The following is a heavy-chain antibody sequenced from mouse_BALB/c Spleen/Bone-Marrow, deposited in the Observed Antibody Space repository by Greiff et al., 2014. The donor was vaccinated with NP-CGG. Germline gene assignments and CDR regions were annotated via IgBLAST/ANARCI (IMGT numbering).Heavy chain of an antibody. Sequence: VQLQESGPELVKPGASMKISCKASGYSFTVYTMNWVRQSPGKNHEWIGLINPYNGGTIYNQKLKGKATLAVDESSSTAYMDLLSLTSEDSAVYYCARPGRYDEAWFAYWGQGTLVTVSA. J-gene: IGHJ3*01. V-gene: IGHV1-18*01. D-gene: IGHD2-14*01. CDR2: INPYNGGT. CDR1: GYSFTVYT. CDR3: ARPGRYDEAWFAY.